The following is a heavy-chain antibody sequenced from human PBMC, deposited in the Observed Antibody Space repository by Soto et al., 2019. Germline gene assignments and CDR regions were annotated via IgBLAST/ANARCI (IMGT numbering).Heavy chain of an antibody. CDR2: ISGNGGSA. CDR3: AKEAVPSFLYFDL. J-gene: IGHJ2*01. Sequence: EVQLLESGGGLVQPGGSLRLSCAASGFTFSTYVMSWVRQAPGKGLEWVSFISGNGGSAYYADSVKGRFTISRDNSKKTLYLQMNSLRAEDTAAYFCAKEAVPSFLYFDLWGRGTLVTVSS. D-gene: IGHD6-19*01. V-gene: IGHV3-23*01. CDR1: GFTFSTYV.